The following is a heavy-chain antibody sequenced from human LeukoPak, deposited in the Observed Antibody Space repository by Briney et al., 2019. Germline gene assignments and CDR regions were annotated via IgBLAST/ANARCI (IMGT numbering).Heavy chain of an antibody. Sequence: SVKVSSKASGGTFSSYAISWVRQAPGQGLEWMGGIIPIFGTANYAQKFQGRVTITADESTSTAYMELSSLRSEDTAVYYCARGSVVPAAYYSWFDPWGQGTLVTVSS. J-gene: IGHJ5*02. CDR2: IIPIFGTA. D-gene: IGHD2-2*01. V-gene: IGHV1-69*13. CDR3: ARGSVVPAAYYSWFDP. CDR1: GGTFSSYA.